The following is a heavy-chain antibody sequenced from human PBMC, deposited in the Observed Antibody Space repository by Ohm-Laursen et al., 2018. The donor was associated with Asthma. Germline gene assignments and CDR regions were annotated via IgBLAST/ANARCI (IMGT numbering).Heavy chain of an antibody. V-gene: IGHV3-48*01. J-gene: IGHJ4*02. CDR2: IGSSSSTI. CDR3: ARDSGYKAFDY. Sequence: SLRLSCAASGFTFSSYSMNWVRQAPGKGLKWVSYIGSSSSTIYYADSVKGRFTISRDNAKNSLYLQMNSLRAEDTAVYYCARDSGYKAFDYWGQGTLVTVSS. CDR1: GFTFSSYS. D-gene: IGHD3-9*01.